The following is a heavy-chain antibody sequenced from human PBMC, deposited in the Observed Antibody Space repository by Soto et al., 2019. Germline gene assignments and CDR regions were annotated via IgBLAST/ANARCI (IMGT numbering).Heavy chain of an antibody. CDR2: ISSSSSTI. V-gene: IGHV3-48*01. CDR3: ARGEGSIAARPVWFVP. CDR1: GFTFSSYS. Sequence: GGSLRLSYAASGFTFSSYSMNWVRQAPGKGLEWVSYISSSSSTIYYADSVKGRFTISRDNAKNSLYLQMNSLRAEDTAVYYCARGEGSIAARPVWFVPWGQGTLVTVSS. J-gene: IGHJ5*02. D-gene: IGHD6-6*01.